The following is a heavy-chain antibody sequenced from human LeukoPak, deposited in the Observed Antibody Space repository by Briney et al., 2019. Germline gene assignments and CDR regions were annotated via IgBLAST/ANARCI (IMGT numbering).Heavy chain of an antibody. CDR1: GGTFSSYA. J-gene: IGHJ4*02. V-gene: IGHV1-69*05. D-gene: IGHD3-22*01. Sequence: SVKVSCKASGGTFSSYAISWVRQAPGRGLEWMGGIIPIFGTANYAQKFQGRVTITTDESTSTAYMELSSLRSEDTAVYYCARFLYYGRTGYGFDYWGQGTLVTVSS. CDR2: IIPIFGTA. CDR3: ARFLYYGRTGYGFDY.